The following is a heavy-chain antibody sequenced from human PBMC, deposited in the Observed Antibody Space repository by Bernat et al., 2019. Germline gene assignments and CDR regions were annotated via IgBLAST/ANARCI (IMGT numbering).Heavy chain of an antibody. J-gene: IGHJ6*03. CDR3: ARAGGFRTSAINLAPHYYYYYMDV. CDR2: IIPIFGTA. Sequence: QVQLVQSGAEVKKPGSSVKVSCKASGGTFSSYAISWVRQAPGQGLEWMGGIIPIFGTANYAQQFQGRVTSTADESTSTAYMELSSLRSEEKAVYYCARAGGFRTSAINLAPHYYYYYMDVWGKGTTVTVSS. D-gene: IGHD1-1*01. V-gene: IGHV1-69*01. CDR1: GGTFSSYA.